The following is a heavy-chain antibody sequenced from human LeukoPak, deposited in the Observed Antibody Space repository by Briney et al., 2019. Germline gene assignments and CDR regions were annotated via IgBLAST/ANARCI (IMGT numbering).Heavy chain of an antibody. D-gene: IGHD1-1*01. CDR3: VRETAYRFDP. V-gene: IGHV3-74*01. CDR2: ITTDGSST. CDR1: GFTFSSYW. J-gene: IGHJ5*02. Sequence: GGSLRLSCAASGFTFSSYWMHWVRQAPGEGLVWVSRITTDGSSTRYADSVKGRFTISRDNAKNTLYLQMNSLRYEDTAVYFCVRETAYRFDPWGQGTLVTVSS.